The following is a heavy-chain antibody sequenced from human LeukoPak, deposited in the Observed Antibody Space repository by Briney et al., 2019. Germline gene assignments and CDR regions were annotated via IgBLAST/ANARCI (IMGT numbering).Heavy chain of an antibody. V-gene: IGHV3-33*01. D-gene: IGHD1-14*01. J-gene: IGHJ4*02. Sequence: GGSLRLSCAGSGFTFGGYGMHWFRQTPGKGLEWVAVIAYDGSRAFYADSVKGRFTISRDNSKNTMSVQMDDLRAEDTAVYYCTRYNNDHFDYWGQGTLVTVSA. CDR2: IAYDGSRA. CDR1: GFTFGGYG. CDR3: TRYNNDHFDY.